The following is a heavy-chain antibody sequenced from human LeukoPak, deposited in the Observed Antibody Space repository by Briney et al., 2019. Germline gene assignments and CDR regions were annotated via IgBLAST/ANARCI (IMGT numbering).Heavy chain of an antibody. CDR2: INPNSGGT. Sequence: ASVKVSCKASGYTFTGYYMHWVRQAPGEGLEWMGWINPNSGGTNYAQMFQGRVTMTRDTSISTAYMELSRLRSDDTAVYYCASRVSPAAIPNWFDPWGQGTLVTVSS. CDR3: ASRVSPAAIPNWFDP. J-gene: IGHJ5*02. CDR1: GYTFTGYY. V-gene: IGHV1-2*02. D-gene: IGHD2-2*02.